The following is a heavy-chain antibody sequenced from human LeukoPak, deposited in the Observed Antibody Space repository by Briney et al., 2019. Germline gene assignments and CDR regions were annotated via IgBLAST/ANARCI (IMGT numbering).Heavy chain of an antibody. Sequence: PSETLSLTCAVYGGSFSGYYWSWIPQPPGKGLECIGEINHSGSTNYNPSLKSRVTISVDTSKNQFSLKLSSVTAADTAVYYCARGYCSSTSCYESNWFDPWGQGTLVTVSS. V-gene: IGHV4-34*01. CDR2: INHSGST. J-gene: IGHJ5*02. CDR3: ARGYCSSTSCYESNWFDP. CDR1: GGSFSGYY. D-gene: IGHD2-2*01.